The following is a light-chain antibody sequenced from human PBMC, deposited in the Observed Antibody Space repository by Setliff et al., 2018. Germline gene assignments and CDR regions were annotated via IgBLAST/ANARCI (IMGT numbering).Light chain of an antibody. V-gene: IGLV2-8*01. J-gene: IGLJ1*01. CDR2: EVT. CDR3: SSYAASYNPYV. Sequence: QSALTQPPSASGSPGQSLTISCTGTSSDVGAYNYVSWYQQHPGKAPKLMIYEVTKRPSGVPDRFSGSKSGNTASLTVSGLQAGDEADYYCSSYAASYNPYVFGTGTKGTV. CDR1: SSDVGAYNY.